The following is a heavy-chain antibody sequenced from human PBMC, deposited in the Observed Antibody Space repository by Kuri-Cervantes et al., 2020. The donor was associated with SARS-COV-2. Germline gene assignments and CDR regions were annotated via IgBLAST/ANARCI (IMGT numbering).Heavy chain of an antibody. CDR1: GGSFSGYY. Sequence: SEPLSLTCAVYGGSFSGYYWSWIRQPPGKGLEWIGEINHSGSTNYNPSLKSRVTISVDTSKNQFSLKLSSVAAADTAVYYCARGRQFWDIVVVVAARWFDPWGQGTLVTVSS. D-gene: IGHD2-15*01. V-gene: IGHV4-34*01. CDR3: ARGRQFWDIVVVVAARWFDP. CDR2: INHSGST. J-gene: IGHJ5*02.